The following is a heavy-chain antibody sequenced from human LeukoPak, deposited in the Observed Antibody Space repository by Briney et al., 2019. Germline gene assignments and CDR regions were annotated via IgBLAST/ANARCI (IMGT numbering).Heavy chain of an antibody. Sequence: PGGSLRLSCTASGFTFDDYAIHWVRQAPGKGLEWVSGISWNSGSIGYADSVKGRFTISRDNDKNSLYLQMNSLIAEDTALYYCAKDRTVYDSSGLDYWGQGTLVTVSS. CDR1: GFTFDDYA. CDR3: AKDRTVYDSSGLDY. V-gene: IGHV3-9*01. D-gene: IGHD3-22*01. CDR2: ISWNSGSI. J-gene: IGHJ4*02.